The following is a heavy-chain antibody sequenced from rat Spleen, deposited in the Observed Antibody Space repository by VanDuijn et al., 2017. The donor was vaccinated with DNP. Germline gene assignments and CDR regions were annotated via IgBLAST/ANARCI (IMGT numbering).Heavy chain of an antibody. J-gene: IGHJ1*01. CDR2: ITSRGGST. Sequence: EVQLVESGGGLVQPGGSLKLSCAASRFTFSGSYMAWVRQAPREDLEWVAAITSRGGSTYYPDSVKGRFTISRDNAKSTLYLQMDSLRSEDTATYYCARHGNYWYFDFWGPGTMVTVSS. CDR1: RFTFSGSY. CDR3: ARHGNYWYFDF. V-gene: IGHV5-25*01.